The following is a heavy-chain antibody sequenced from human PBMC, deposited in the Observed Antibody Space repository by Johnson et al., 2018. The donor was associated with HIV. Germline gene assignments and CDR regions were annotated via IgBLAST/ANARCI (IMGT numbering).Heavy chain of an antibody. Sequence: VQLVESGGGLVKPGGSLRLSCAVSGFKFSDFYMTWIRQVPGKGLECVAYISSSGAGIYYADSVRGRFTMSRDNAKKSLYLQMNSLRAEDTAVYYCARDFMVRYYDSSGYYLYDAFDSWGQGTMVTVSS. CDR2: ISSSGAGI. CDR3: ARDFMVRYYDSSGYYLYDAFDS. V-gene: IGHV3-11*04. J-gene: IGHJ3*02. CDR1: GFKFSDFY. D-gene: IGHD3-22*01.